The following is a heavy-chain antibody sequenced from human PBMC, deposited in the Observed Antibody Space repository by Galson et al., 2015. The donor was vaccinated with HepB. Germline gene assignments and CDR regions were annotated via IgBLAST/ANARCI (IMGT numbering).Heavy chain of an antibody. CDR2: ISAYNGNT. CDR3: ARDSQLSYLGSYYGADY. J-gene: IGHJ4*02. CDR1: GYIFTSYG. V-gene: IGHV1-18*01. D-gene: IGHD1-26*01. Sequence: SVKVSCKASGYIFTSYGINWVRQAPGQGLEWMGWISAYNGNTYYAQKLQGRVTMTTDTSTSTAYMELRSLTSDDTAVYYCARDSQLSYLGSYYGADYWGQGTLVTVSS.